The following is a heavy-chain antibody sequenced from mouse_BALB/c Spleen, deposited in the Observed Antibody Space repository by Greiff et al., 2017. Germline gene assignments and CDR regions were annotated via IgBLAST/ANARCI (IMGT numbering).Heavy chain of an antibody. V-gene: IGHV6-6*02. J-gene: IGHJ2*01. Sequence: EVKVEESGGGLVQPGGSMKLSCVASGFTFSNYWMNWVRQSPEKGLEWVAEIRLKSNNYATHYAESVKGRFTISRDDSKSSVYLQMNNLRAEDTGIYYCTRADRVGYWGQGTTLTVSS. D-gene: IGHD3-2*01. CDR1: GFTFSNYW. CDR2: IRLKSNNYAT. CDR3: TRADRVGY.